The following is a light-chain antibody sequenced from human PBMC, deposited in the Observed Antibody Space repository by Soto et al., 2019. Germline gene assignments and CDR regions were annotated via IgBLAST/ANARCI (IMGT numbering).Light chain of an antibody. CDR1: PTARSY. V-gene: IGKV3-11*01. CDR2: DVS. CDR3: QQRSNWPLT. Sequence: EIVLTQSPATLSLSPGERATLSCRASPTARSYLAWYQQKPGQAPRLLSYDVSNRATGVPARFSGSGSETDFSLTISSLEPEDFAVYYCQQRSNWPLTFGGGTRVEIK. J-gene: IGKJ4*01.